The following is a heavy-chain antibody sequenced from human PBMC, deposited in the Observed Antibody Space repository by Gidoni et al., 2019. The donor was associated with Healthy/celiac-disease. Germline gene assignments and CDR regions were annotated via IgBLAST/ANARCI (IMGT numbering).Heavy chain of an antibody. CDR2: INPNSGGT. Sequence: QVQLVQSGAEVTKPGASVTVSCKASGYTFTGYYMPWVLQAPGQGLEWMGWINPNSGGTNYEQKFQGWVTMTRDTSISTAYMELSRLRSDDTAVYYCARAGSELRGFDYWGQGTLVTVSS. V-gene: IGHV1-2*04. CDR3: ARAGSELRGFDY. CDR1: GYTFTGYY. D-gene: IGHD1-7*01. J-gene: IGHJ4*02.